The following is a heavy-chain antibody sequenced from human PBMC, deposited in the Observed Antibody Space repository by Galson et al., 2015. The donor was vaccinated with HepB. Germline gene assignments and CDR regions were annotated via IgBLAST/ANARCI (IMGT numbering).Heavy chain of an antibody. V-gene: IGHV4-34*01. CDR2: INHSGST. CDR3: ARGRKLEYYDSSGYYRRFARFDI. D-gene: IGHD3-22*01. CDR1: GGSFSGYY. J-gene: IGHJ3*02. Sequence: ETLSLTCAVYGGSFSGYYWSWIRQPPGKGLEWIGEINHSGSTNYNPSLKSRVTISVDTSKNQFSLKLSSVTAADTAVYYCARGRKLEYYDSSGYYRRFARFDIWGQGTMVTVSS.